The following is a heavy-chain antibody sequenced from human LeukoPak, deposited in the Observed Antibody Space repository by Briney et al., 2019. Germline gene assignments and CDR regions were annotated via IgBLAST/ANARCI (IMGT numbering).Heavy chain of an antibody. CDR3: GHIFNSSPYS. CDR2: IYWNDDK. D-gene: IGHD2/OR15-2a*01. V-gene: IGHV2-5*01. CDR1: GFSLSTSGVG. J-gene: IGHJ4*02. Sequence: SGPTLVNPTQTLTLTCTFSGFSLSTSGVGVGWIRQPPGKALEWLALIYWNDDKRYSPSLKSRLTITHDASKNQVVLTMTNMDPADTGTYYCGHIFNSSPYSWGQGTLVTVSS.